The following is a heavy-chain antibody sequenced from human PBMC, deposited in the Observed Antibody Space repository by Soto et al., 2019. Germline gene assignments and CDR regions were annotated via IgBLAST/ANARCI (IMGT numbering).Heavy chain of an antibody. CDR2: INPNSDDT. V-gene: IGHV1-2*02. CDR1: GYPFIDNQ. CDR3: ARKHSLDYIRWGLDP. Sequence: SVKVSCKASGYPFIDNQIHWLRRAPGQGLEWMGRINPNSDDTNYAQKFQGRVTMTRDTSIDTAYLELTGLTSDDTATYYCARKHSLDYIRWGLDPWGQGTLVTVSS. D-gene: IGHD4-4*01. J-gene: IGHJ5*02.